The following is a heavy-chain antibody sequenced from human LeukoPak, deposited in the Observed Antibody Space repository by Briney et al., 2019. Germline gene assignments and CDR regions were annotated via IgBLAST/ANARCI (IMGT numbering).Heavy chain of an antibody. CDR3: VKVEWGSYYDLDY. Sequence: GGSLRLSCSASGSTFSSYAMHWVRQAPGKGLEYVSAISSNGGSTYYADSVKGRFTISRDNSKNTLYLQMSSLRAEDTAVYYRVKVEWGSYYDLDYWGQGTLVTVSS. J-gene: IGHJ4*02. CDR1: GSTFSSYA. V-gene: IGHV3-64D*06. CDR2: ISSNGGST. D-gene: IGHD1-26*01.